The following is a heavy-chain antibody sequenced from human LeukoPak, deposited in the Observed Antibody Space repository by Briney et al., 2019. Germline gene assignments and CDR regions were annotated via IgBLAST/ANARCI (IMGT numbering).Heavy chain of an antibody. D-gene: IGHD3-16*02. CDR2: IYYSGST. J-gene: IGHJ4*02. CDR1: GGSISSSSYY. V-gene: IGHV4-39*01. CDR3: ARHGTEYDYVWGSYRRYFDY. Sequence: PSETLSLTCTVSGGSISSSSYYWGWIRQPPGKGLEWIRSIYYSGSTYYNPSLKSRVTISVDTSKNQFSLKLSSVTAADTAVYYCARHGTEYDYVWGSYRRYFDYWGQGTLVTVSS.